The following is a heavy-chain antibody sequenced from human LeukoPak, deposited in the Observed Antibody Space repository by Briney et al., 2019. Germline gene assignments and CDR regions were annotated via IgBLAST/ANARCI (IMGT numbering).Heavy chain of an antibody. J-gene: IGHJ4*02. D-gene: IGHD6-19*01. Sequence: PGGSLRLSCAASGFSFTTYWMSWVRQAPGKGLEWVANIKQDGTEKSYVDSVKGRFTISRDNAKNSLYLQMNTLRVEDTAVYYCARGTLYRGWSYYLDFWGQGSQVTVSS. V-gene: IGHV3-7*01. CDR3: ARGTLYRGWSYYLDF. CDR1: GFSFTTYW. CDR2: IKQDGTEK.